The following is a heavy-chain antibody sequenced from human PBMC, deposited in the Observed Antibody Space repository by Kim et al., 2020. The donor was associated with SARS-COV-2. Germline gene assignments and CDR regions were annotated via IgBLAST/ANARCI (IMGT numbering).Heavy chain of an antibody. D-gene: IGHD2-2*01. CDR3: ALIMPRENSFNI. V-gene: IGHV3-48*03. Sequence: GGSLRLSCAASTFAFSIYEMNWLRQAPGKGLEWLSYISNTGDTVYYAESIEGRFTISRDNPNNSLFLQMDSLRVEDTAVYYCALIMPRENSFNIWGQGT. CDR2: ISNTGDTV. CDR1: TFAFSIYE. J-gene: IGHJ3*02.